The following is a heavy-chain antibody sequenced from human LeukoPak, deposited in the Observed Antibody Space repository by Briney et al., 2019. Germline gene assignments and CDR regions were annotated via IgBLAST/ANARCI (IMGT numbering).Heavy chain of an antibody. V-gene: IGHV4-59*12. CDR2: IYYSGST. CDR1: GDPISGNY. J-gene: IGHJ4*02. Sequence: SETLSLTCTVSGDPISGNYWTWIRQPPGKGPEWIGYIYYSGSTNYNASLKSRVTISVDTSKNQFSLKLSSVTAADTAVYYCAILGDGDNLRYFDYWGQGTLVTVSS. D-gene: IGHD5-24*01. CDR3: AILGDGDNLRYFDY.